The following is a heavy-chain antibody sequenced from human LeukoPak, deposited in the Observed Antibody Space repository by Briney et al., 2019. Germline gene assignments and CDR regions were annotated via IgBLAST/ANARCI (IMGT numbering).Heavy chain of an antibody. CDR1: GFTVCCNY. Sequence: GGSLRLLCAASGFTVCCNYMRCLRQAPGRGLVWVTVIYSGGSTYYAYPVKGRFTISRDNAKNTLYLQMNSLRAEDAAVYYWARPYSSQAILPQVWGKGTTVTVSS. V-gene: IGHV3-66*02. CDR2: IYSGGST. J-gene: IGHJ6*04. D-gene: IGHD6-19*01. CDR3: ARPYSSQAILPQV.